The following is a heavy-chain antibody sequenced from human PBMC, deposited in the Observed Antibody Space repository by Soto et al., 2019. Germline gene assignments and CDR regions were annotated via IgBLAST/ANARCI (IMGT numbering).Heavy chain of an antibody. D-gene: IGHD3-3*01. CDR1: GGSISSYY. CDR3: ARGSIKIFGVVIDNAFDI. V-gene: IGHV4-4*07. J-gene: IGHJ3*02. CDR2: IYTSGST. Sequence: SETLSLTCTVSGGSISSYYWSWIRQPAGKGLEWIGRIYTSGSTNYNPSLKSRVTMSVDTSKNQFSLKLSSVTAADTAVYYCARGSIKIFGVVIDNAFDIWGQGTMVTVSS.